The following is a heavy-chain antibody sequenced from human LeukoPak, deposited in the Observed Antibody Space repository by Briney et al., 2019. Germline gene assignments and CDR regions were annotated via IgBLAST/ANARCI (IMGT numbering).Heavy chain of an antibody. Sequence: KSSETLSLTCAVYGGSFSGYYWSWIRQPPGKGLEWIGEINHSGSTNYNPSLKSRVTISVDTSKNQFSLKLSSVTAADTAVYYCARGGGYSYGYYYYYGMDVWGQGTTVTVSS. V-gene: IGHV4-34*01. CDR3: ARGGGYSYGYYYYYGMDV. CDR2: INHSGST. CDR1: GGSFSGYY. D-gene: IGHD5-18*01. J-gene: IGHJ6*02.